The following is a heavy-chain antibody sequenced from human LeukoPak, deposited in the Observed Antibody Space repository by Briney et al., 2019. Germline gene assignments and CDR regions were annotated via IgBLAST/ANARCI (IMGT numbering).Heavy chain of an antibody. J-gene: IGHJ4*02. CDR3: ARGLPGASPGFDY. D-gene: IGHD3-10*01. V-gene: IGHV1-2*02. CDR1: GYTFSGHN. CDR2: ITPSSGDT. Sequence: ASVTVSCRASGYTFSGHNIHWVRQAPGQGLQWMGWITPSSGDTSFALEFEGRVTLSSDSSTSTVYMFLTWLTSDDTAVYFCARGLPGASPGFDYWGQGTLVTVSS.